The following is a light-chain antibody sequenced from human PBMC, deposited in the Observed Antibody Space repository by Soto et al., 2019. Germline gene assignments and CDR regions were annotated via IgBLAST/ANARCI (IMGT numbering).Light chain of an antibody. V-gene: IGKV1-9*01. Sequence: DIQLTQSPSVLSASVGDRVSISCRASQDXXXXXNWYQQKPGRAPKLLIFEKSTLLYGVPSRFSGSGSGTEFTLTISSLQPEDFATYFCQQYSAHPLPFGGGTRVEIK. J-gene: IGKJ4*01. CDR2: EKS. CDR1: QDXXXX. CDR3: QQYSAHPLP.